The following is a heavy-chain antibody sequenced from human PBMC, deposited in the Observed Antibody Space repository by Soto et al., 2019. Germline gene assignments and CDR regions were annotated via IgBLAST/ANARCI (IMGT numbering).Heavy chain of an antibody. CDR1: GFSFSTYA. CDR3: AKGGYSHGYIDH. V-gene: IGHV3-23*01. CDR2: INCCGGST. J-gene: IGHJ4*02. D-gene: IGHD5-18*01. Sequence: PGGSLRLSCAASGFSFSTYAMSLVRQAPGKGLEWVSAINCCGGSTYYADSVKGRFTISRDDSKNTLYLQMNSLRAEDTAVYYCAKGGYSHGYIDHWGQGTLVTVS.